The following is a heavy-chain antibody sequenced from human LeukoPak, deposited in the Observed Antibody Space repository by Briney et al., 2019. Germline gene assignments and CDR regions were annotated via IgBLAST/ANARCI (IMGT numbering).Heavy chain of an antibody. V-gene: IGHV3-48*03. J-gene: IGHJ6*02. Sequence: PGGSLRLSCAASGFTFSSYEMNWVRQAPGKGLEWVSCISSSGSTIYYADSVKGRFTISRDNAKNSLYLQMNSLRAEDTAVYYCASCQLPEYYYYGMDVWGQGTTVTVSS. CDR1: GFTFSSYE. CDR3: ASCQLPEYYYYGMDV. CDR2: ISSSGSTI. D-gene: IGHD2-2*01.